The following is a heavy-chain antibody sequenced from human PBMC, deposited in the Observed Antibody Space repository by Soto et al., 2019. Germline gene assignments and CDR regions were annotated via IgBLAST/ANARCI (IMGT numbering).Heavy chain of an antibody. CDR2: ISSSGSTA. Sequence: PGGSLRLSCAASGFTFSRFELHWVRQAPGKGLEWISYISSSGSTAYYASSVEGRFTISRDNANNSVYLQMDSLRAEDTALYYCARPLDADSSGYYYGDAFDIWGQGTMVTVSS. D-gene: IGHD3-22*01. V-gene: IGHV3-48*03. CDR1: GFTFSRFE. CDR3: ARPLDADSSGYYYGDAFDI. J-gene: IGHJ3*02.